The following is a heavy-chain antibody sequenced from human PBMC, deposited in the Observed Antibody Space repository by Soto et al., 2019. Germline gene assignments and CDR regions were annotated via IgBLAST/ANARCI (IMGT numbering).Heavy chain of an antibody. CDR1: VSPFTYYS. J-gene: IGHJ3*02. CDR3: ARGNVLRYFDWLSFSEEDAFDI. CDR2: TNPNSGGT. V-gene: IGHV1-2*02. D-gene: IGHD3-9*01. Sequence: VKVSCNANVSPFTYYSMHLLRQAPGHGLGWMGWTNPNSGGTNYAQKFHGRVTMTRDTSISTAYMELSRLRSAETAVYYCARGNVLRYFDWLSFSEEDAFDIWGQGIMVTVSS.